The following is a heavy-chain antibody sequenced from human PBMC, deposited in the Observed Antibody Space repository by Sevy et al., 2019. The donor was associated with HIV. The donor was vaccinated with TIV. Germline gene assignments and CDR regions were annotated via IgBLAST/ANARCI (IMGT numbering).Heavy chain of an antibody. D-gene: IGHD3-22*01. J-gene: IGHJ3*02. V-gene: IGHV4-59*01. Sequence: SETLSLTCTVSGGSISSYYWSWIRQPPGKGLEWIGYIYYSGSTNYNPSLKSRVTISVDTSKNQFSLKLRSVTAADTAVYYCARLDYYDSSGYYYVAFDIWGQGTMVTVSS. CDR1: GGSISSYY. CDR2: IYYSGST. CDR3: ARLDYYDSSGYYYVAFDI.